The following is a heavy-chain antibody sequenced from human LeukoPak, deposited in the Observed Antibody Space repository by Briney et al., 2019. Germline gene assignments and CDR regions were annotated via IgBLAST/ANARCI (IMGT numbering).Heavy chain of an antibody. CDR3: AKLRSPAATIVGDFDS. CDR1: GFTFSSYS. D-gene: IGHD5-24*01. J-gene: IGHJ4*02. V-gene: IGHV3-30*18. CDR2: ISYDGSTK. Sequence: GGSLRLSCAASGFTFSSYSIHWVRQAPGKGLEWVAVISYDGSTKYYADFVKGRFTISRDNSQNTLYLQIISLRAEDTAVYYCAKLRSPAATIVGDFDSWGQGTLVTVSS.